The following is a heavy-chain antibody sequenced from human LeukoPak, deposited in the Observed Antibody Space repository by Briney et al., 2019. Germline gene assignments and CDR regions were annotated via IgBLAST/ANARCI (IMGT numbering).Heavy chain of an antibody. V-gene: IGHV3-30*04. CDR3: AKRKGYYGSGTYRGYYYYYMDV. Sequence: PGGSLRLSCAASGFISSDYSLHWVRQAPGKGLEWVAVTLYDGTMAYYADSVKGRFTISRDNSKNTLYLQMNSLRAEDTAVYYCAKRKGYYGSGTYRGYYYYYMDVWGKGTTVTISS. J-gene: IGHJ6*03. D-gene: IGHD3-10*01. CDR2: TLYDGTMA. CDR1: GFISSDYS.